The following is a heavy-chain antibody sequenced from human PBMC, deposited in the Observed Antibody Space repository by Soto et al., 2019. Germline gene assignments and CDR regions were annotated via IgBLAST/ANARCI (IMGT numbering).Heavy chain of an antibody. CDR2: IGGSTSAI. CDR1: GFSFSNYG. V-gene: IGHV3-48*02. D-gene: IGHD2-15*01. J-gene: IGHJ4*02. Sequence: PGGSLRLSCAVSGFSFSNYGMNWVRQAPGKRPEWISYIGGSTSAIYYADSVKGRFTISRDNAKNSLFLQMNSLRDGDTAMYYCVKDVVFWPWGQGTLVTVS. CDR3: VKDVVFWP.